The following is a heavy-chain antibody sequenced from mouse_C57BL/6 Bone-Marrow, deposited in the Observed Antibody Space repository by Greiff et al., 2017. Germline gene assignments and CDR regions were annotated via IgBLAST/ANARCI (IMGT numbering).Heavy chain of an antibody. V-gene: IGHV5-4*03. J-gene: IGHJ3*01. CDR1: GFTFSSYA. CDR2: IRDGGSCT. Sequence: EVMLVESGGGLVKPGASLKLSCAASGFTFSSYAMPWVRQTPEQRLEWVATIRDGGSCTNYPDNVKGRVTISRDNDKNNLYLQLSHLKSEDTAMCYCARGRLRHAWFAYWGQGTLVTVSA. D-gene: IGHD3-2*02. CDR3: ARGRLRHAWFAY.